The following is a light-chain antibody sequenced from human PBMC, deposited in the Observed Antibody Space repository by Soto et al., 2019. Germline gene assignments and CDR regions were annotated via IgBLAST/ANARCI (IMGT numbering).Light chain of an antibody. CDR2: QAS. CDR1: QTISNW. V-gene: IGKV1-5*03. Sequence: DIQMTQSPSTLSASVGDRVTITCRASQTISNWLAWYQQKPGKAPRLLISQASSLENGVPSRFSGSGSGTEFTLTISRLQPDELATYYCHQYNSYPWTFGQGTKVEI. J-gene: IGKJ1*01. CDR3: HQYNSYPWT.